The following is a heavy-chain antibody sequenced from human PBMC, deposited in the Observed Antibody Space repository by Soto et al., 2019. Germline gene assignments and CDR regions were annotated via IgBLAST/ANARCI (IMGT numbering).Heavy chain of an antibody. D-gene: IGHD3-16*01. Sequence: ASVKVSCKASGYTFTGYYMHWVRQAPGQGLEWMGWINPNSGGTNYAQKFQGRVTMTRDTSANQFSLKLSSVTAADTAVYYCARLPSRHWVDYWGQGTLVTVS. CDR1: GYTFTGYY. CDR3: ARLPSRHWVDY. J-gene: IGHJ4*02. CDR2: INPNSGGT. V-gene: IGHV1-2*02.